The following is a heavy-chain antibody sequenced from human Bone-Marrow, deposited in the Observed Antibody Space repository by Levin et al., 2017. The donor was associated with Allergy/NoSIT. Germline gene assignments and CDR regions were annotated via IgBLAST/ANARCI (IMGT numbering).Heavy chain of an antibody. CDR2: IYYSGAA. J-gene: IGHJ5*02. CDR1: GDSIKSGNYY. Sequence: SETLSLTCAVAGDSIKSGNYYWSWIRQYPGKGLEWFGYIYYSGAAYYNPSLKSRVTMSVDTSKNHFSLNLRSVTAADTAVYFCARTTSPSVDIEDVWFDPWGQGGLVTVAS. D-gene: IGHD2-15*01. V-gene: IGHV4-31*11. CDR3: ARTTSPSVDIEDVWFDP.